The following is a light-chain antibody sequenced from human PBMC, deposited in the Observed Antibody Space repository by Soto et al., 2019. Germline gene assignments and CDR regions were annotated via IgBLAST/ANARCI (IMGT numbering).Light chain of an antibody. CDR3: QQYINWLT. CDR2: GAS. J-gene: IGKJ4*01. CDR1: QSVGSN. Sequence: EIVMTQSPATLSVSPGERATLSCRASQSVGSNLAWYQQKPGQGPRLLIYGASTRATGIPARFSGSGSGTEFTLTISRLQSEDFVVYYCQQYINWLTFGGGTKVEIK. V-gene: IGKV3-15*01.